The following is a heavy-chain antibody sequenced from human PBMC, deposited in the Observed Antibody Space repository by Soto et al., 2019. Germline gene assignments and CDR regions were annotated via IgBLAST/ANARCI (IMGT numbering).Heavy chain of an antibody. CDR1: GYSFTTYW. CDR2: IYVGDSDT. V-gene: IGHV5-51*01. D-gene: IGHD2-21*02. J-gene: IGHJ4*02. CDR3: ARAVTGTLHPYHFDY. Sequence: GESLKISCKGSGYSFTTYWIGWVRQMPGRGLEWMGIIYVGDSDTRYSPSFQGQVTISVDKSITTAYLQWSSLKAADTAMYYCARAVTGTLHPYHFDYWGQGTPVTVSS.